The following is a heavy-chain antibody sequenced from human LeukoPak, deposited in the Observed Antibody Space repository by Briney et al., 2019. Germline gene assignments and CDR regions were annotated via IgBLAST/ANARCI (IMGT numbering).Heavy chain of an antibody. CDR3: ARGGDCSSTSCYSGGLWFDP. D-gene: IGHD2-2*02. CDR1: GFTFSSYA. CDR2: ISYDGSNK. J-gene: IGHJ5*02. V-gene: IGHV3-30*04. Sequence: PGRSLRLSCAASGFTFSSYAMHWVRQAPGKGLEWVAVISYDGSNKYYADSVKGRFTISRDNSKNTLYLQMNSLRAEDTAGYYCARGGDCSSTSCYSGGLWFDPWGQGTLVTVSS.